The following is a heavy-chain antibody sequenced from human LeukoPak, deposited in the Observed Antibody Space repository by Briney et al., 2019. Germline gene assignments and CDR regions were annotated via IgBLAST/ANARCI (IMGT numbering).Heavy chain of an antibody. CDR3: ARPTRLHSPPDY. CDR1: GSIFTSYW. V-gene: IGHV5-51*01. J-gene: IGHJ4*02. CDR2: IYPGDSDT. D-gene: IGHD2-15*01. Sequence: GAPLKISCKGSGSIFTSYWIGWVRQLPGKGLEWMGIIYPGDSDTRYSPSFQGQVTISADKSISTSYLQWSSLKASHTAMYYCARPTRLHSPPDYWGQGTLVTVSS.